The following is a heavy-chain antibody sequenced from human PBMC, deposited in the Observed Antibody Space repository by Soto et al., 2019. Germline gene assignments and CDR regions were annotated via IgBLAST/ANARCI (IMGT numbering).Heavy chain of an antibody. D-gene: IGHD2-2*01. CDR1: GFTFSSYG. Sequence: GGSLRLSCAASGFTFSSYGMHWVRQAPGKGLEWVAVIWYDGSNKYYADSVKGRFTISRDNSKNTLYLQMNSLRAEDTAVYYCAREGYCSSTSCFFDYWGQGNLVTFSS. CDR2: IWYDGSNK. J-gene: IGHJ4*02. V-gene: IGHV3-33*01. CDR3: AREGYCSSTSCFFDY.